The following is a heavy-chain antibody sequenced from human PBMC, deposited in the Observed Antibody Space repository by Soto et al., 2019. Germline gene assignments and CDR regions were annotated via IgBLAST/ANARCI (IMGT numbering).Heavy chain of an antibody. J-gene: IGHJ4*02. CDR1: GFTVSTNY. V-gene: IGHV3-53*04. CDR3: ARDLSGRFDA. CDR2: IYSGDST. Sequence: GGSLRLSCAASGFTVSTNYIRWVRQAPGKGLEWISVIYSGDSTYYADSVRGRFTISRHNSKNTVYLQMNSLRAEDTAVYYCARDLSGRFDAWGKGTQVTVSS. D-gene: IGHD3-16*02.